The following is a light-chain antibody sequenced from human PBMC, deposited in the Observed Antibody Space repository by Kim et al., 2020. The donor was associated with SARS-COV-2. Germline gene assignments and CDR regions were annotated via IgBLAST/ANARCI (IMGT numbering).Light chain of an antibody. J-gene: IGKJ1*01. CDR1: QTISNW. Sequence: DIQMTQSPSTLSASVGDRVTITCRASQTISNWLAWYQQKPGKAPKLLIYDASTLARGVPSRFSGSGSGTEFTLTIGDLQSDDYATYYCQQYNRYWAFGQGTKVEV. CDR2: DAS. V-gene: IGKV1-5*01. CDR3: QQYNRYWA.